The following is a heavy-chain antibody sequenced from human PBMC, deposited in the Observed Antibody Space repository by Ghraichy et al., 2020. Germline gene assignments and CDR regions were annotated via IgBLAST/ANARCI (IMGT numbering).Heavy chain of an antibody. CDR2: IYYSGST. J-gene: IGHJ6*02. D-gene: IGHD6-19*01. CDR3: ARGGVGWIYYYYGMDV. V-gene: IGHV4-59*01. Sequence: SETLSLTCTVSGGSISSYYWSWIRQPPGKGLEWIGYIYYSGSTNYNPSLKSRVTISVDTSKNQFSLKLSSVTAADTAVYYCARGGVGWIYYYYGMDVWGQGTTVTVSS. CDR1: GGSISSYY.